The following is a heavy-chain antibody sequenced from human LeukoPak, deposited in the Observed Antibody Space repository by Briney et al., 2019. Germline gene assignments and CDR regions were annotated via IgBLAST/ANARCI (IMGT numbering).Heavy chain of an antibody. V-gene: IGHV1-69*13. CDR2: IIPIFGTA. CDR1: GGTFSSYA. J-gene: IGHJ6*02. D-gene: IGHD6-6*01. Sequence: GASVKVSCKASGGTFSSYAISWVRQAPGQGLEWMGGIIPIFGTANYAQKFQGRVTITADESTSTAYMELSSLRSEDTAVYYCAREEVRIAARLFLPGGYYYYGMDVWGQGTTVTVSS. CDR3: AREEVRIAARLFLPGGYYYYGMDV.